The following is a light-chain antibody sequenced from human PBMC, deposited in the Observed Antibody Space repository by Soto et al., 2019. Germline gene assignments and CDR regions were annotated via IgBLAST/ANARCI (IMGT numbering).Light chain of an antibody. J-gene: IGLJ3*02. CDR2: LNSDGSH. CDR3: QTWGAGMV. V-gene: IGLV4-69*01. CDR1: SWHSDYA. Sequence: QSVLTQSPSASASLGASVKLTCTLSSWHSDYAIAWHQQQPEKGPRYLMKLNSDGSHSKGDGIPDRFSGSSSGAERYLTISSLQSEDEADYHCQTWGAGMVFGGGTKVTVL.